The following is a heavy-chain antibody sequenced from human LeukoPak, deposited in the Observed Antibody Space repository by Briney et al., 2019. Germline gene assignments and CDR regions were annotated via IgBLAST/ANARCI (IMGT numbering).Heavy chain of an antibody. J-gene: IGHJ3*02. D-gene: IGHD5-12*01. CDR3: VKVIVTTSEKGGAFHI. V-gene: IGHV3-23*01. CDR1: GFTFNSYA. Sequence: GGSLRLSCAASGFTFNSYAMTWVRQAPGKGLEWVSTISGNGGSTYYADSVKGRFTISRDNSKNTLYLQMNSLRVEDTAVYYCVKVIVTTSEKGGAFHIWGQGTMVTVSS. CDR2: ISGNGGST.